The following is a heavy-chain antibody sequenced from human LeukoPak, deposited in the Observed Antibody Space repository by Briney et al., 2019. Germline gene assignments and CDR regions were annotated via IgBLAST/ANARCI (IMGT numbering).Heavy chain of an antibody. CDR3: AKRGVVIRVILVGFHREAYYFDS. V-gene: IGHV3-23*01. D-gene: IGHD3-16*02. CDR2: LSGGGGGS. Sequence: GGSLRLSCAVSGITLSNYGMSWVRQAPGKGLEWVARLSGGGGGSTYADSVKGRFTISRDNSRNTLYLQMNSLRAEDTAVYFCAKRGVVIRVILVGFHREAYYFDSWGQGALVTVSS. J-gene: IGHJ4*02. CDR1: GITLSNYG.